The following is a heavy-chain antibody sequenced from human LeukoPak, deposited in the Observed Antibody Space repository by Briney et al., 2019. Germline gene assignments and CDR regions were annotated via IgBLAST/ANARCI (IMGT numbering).Heavy chain of an antibody. CDR2: IYYSGST. J-gene: IGHJ6*03. Sequence: KPSETLSLTCTVSGGSISSSSYYWGWIRQPPGKGLEWIGSIYYSGSTYYNPSLKSRVTISVDTSKNQFSLKLSSVTAADTAVYYCARQHKSYYMDVWGKGTTVTVSS. CDR1: GGSISSSSYY. CDR3: ARQHKSYYMDV. V-gene: IGHV4-39*01.